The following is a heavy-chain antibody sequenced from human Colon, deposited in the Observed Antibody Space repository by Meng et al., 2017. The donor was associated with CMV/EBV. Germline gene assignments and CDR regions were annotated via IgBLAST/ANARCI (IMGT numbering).Heavy chain of an antibody. J-gene: IGHJ6*02. CDR3: AREWGVVPAAIYYYYGMDV. V-gene: IGHV1-8*01. CDR2: MNPNSGNT. D-gene: IGHD2-2*01. Sequence: ASVKVSCKASGYTFTSYDINWVRQATGQGLEWMGWMNPNSGNTGYAQKFQGRVTMTRNTSISTAYMELSSLRSEDTAVYYCAREWGVVPAAIYYYYGMDVWGQGTTVTSP. CDR1: GYTFTSYD.